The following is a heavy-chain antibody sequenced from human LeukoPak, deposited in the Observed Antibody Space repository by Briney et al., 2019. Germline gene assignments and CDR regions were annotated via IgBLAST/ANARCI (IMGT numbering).Heavy chain of an antibody. CDR2: IKQDGSEK. CDR3: AREVWELRGVFDY. J-gene: IGHJ4*02. D-gene: IGHD1-26*01. V-gene: IGHV3-7*03. CDR1: GFTFSRYW. Sequence: PGGSLRLSCAASGFTFSRYWMSWVRQAPGKGLEWVANIKQDGSEKYYVDSVKGRFTISRDNAKISLYLQMNSLRAEDTAVYYCAREVWELRGVFDYWGQGTLVTVSS.